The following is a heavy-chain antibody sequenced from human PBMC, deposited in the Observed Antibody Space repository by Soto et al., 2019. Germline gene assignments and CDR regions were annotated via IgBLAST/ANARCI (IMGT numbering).Heavy chain of an antibody. J-gene: IGHJ4*02. CDR1: GDTFSSYS. Sequence: QVHLVQSGAEVKKPGSSVKVSCTSSGDTFSSYSYSWVRLVPGQGLEWMGGFSHVFGGPNYAQNFLDRVTITANQFTRTVYLELSGLTSDDTAVYYCARGVTRGSFHPFDRWGQGTLVTVSS. CDR3: ARGVTRGSFHPFDR. V-gene: IGHV1-69*13. D-gene: IGHD1-26*01. CDR2: FSHVFGGP.